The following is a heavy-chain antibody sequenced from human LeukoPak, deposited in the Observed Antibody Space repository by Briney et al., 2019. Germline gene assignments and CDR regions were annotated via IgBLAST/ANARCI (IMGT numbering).Heavy chain of an antibody. V-gene: IGHV3-30-3*01. Sequence: PGGSLRLSCAASGFTFSSYAMHWVRQAPGKGLEWVAVISYDGSNKYYADSVKGRFTISRDNSKNTLYLQMNSLRAEDTAVYYCARASGSYDPSDYWGQGTLVTVSS. D-gene: IGHD1-26*01. J-gene: IGHJ4*02. CDR2: ISYDGSNK. CDR3: ARASGSYDPSDY. CDR1: GFTFSSYA.